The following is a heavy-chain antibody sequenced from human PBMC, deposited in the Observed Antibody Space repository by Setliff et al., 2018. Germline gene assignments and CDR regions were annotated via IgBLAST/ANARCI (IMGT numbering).Heavy chain of an antibody. CDR2: IYTSGST. Sequence: PSETLSLTCTVSGGSISSYYWSWIRQPAGKGLEWIGRIYTSGSTKYNPSLKSRVTISVDTSKNQFSLKLSSVTAADTAVYYCASKYKDTAMVTALFDYWGQGTLVTVSS. J-gene: IGHJ4*02. D-gene: IGHD5-18*01. CDR3: ASKYKDTAMVTALFDY. V-gene: IGHV4-4*07. CDR1: GGSISSYY.